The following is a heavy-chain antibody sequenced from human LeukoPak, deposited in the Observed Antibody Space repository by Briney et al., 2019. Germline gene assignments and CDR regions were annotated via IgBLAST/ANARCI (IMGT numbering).Heavy chain of an antibody. V-gene: IGHV1-18*04. CDR2: ISAYNGNT. D-gene: IGHD2-21*02. CDR1: GYTFTGYF. CDR3: ARMEVCGGDCYWGGLFDY. Sequence: GASVKVSCKASGYTFTGYFIHWVRQAPGQGLEWMGWISAYNGNTNYAQKLQGRVTMTTDTSTSTAYMELRSLRSDDTAVYYCARMEVCGGDCYWGGLFDYWGQGTLVTVSS. J-gene: IGHJ4*02.